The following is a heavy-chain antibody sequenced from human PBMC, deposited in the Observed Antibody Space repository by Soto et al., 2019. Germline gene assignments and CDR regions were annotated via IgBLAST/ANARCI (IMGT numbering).Heavy chain of an antibody. J-gene: IGHJ4*02. V-gene: IGHV1-8*01. Sequence: QVQLVQSGAEVKKPGASVKVSCKASGYTFTTYDINWVRQATGQGLEWIGWMSPKTGNTGYAQNFQGRVTMTRNPSISTAYMELSSLTSEDTAVYYCSRSPPNWEFDLWGQGTLVPVSS. D-gene: IGHD7-27*01. CDR3: SRSPPNWEFDL. CDR1: GYTFTTYD. CDR2: MSPKTGNT.